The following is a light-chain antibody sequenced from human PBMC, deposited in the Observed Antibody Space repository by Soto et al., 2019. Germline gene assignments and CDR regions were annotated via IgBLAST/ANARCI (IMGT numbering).Light chain of an antibody. J-gene: IGKJ1*01. CDR3: QQYNNSPRT. V-gene: IGKV3-15*01. CDR2: GAS. CDR1: QSVSSN. Sequence: EIVMTQSPATLSVSPGERATLSCRASQSVSSNLAWYQQKPGQAPRLLIYGASTRATGIPARFSGSGSGTEFTLTISSLQYEDVAFYYCQQYNNSPRTFGQGTKVEIK.